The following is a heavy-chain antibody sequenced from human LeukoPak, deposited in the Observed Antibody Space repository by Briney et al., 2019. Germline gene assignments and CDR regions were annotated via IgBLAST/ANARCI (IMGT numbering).Heavy chain of an antibody. D-gene: IGHD2-15*01. CDR2: IYPGDSDT. CDR1: GYSFTSYW. V-gene: IGHV5-51*01. CDR3: ARGVVVVVAATCPNWFDP. Sequence: GESLKISCKGSGYSFTSYWIGWVRQMPGKGLEWMGIIYPGDSDTRYSPSFQGQVTISADKSISTAYLQWSSLKASDTAMYYCARGVVVVVAATCPNWFDPWGQGTLVTVSS. J-gene: IGHJ5*02.